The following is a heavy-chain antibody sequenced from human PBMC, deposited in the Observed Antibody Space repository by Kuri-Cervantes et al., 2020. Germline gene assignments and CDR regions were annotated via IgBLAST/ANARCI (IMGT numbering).Heavy chain of an antibody. CDR2: IDWDDDK. CDR1: GFSLSTGGVG. CDR3: ARMISAAAASISYYYMDV. D-gene: IGHD6-13*01. V-gene: IGHV2-70*12. Sequence: SGPTLVKPPQTLTLTCTVSGFSLSTGGVGVGWIRQPPGKALEWLGFIDWDDDKYYSTSLKTRLTISKDTSKNQVVLTMTNMDPVDTATYYCARMISAAAASISYYYMDVWGKGTTVTVSS. J-gene: IGHJ6*03.